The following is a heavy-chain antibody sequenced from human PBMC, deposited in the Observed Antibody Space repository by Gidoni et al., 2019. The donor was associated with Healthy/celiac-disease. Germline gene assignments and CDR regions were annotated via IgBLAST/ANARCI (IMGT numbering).Heavy chain of an antibody. Sequence: EVQLVESGGGLVQPGRSLRLSCAASGFTFDDYAMHWVRQAPGKGVEWVSGISWNSGSIGYAYSVKGRFTISRDNAKNSLYLQMNSLRAEDTALYYCAKDRVTTVTTSWYFDLWGRGTLVTVSS. J-gene: IGHJ2*01. CDR1: GFTFDDYA. V-gene: IGHV3-9*01. CDR3: AKDRVTTVTTSWYFDL. D-gene: IGHD4-17*01. CDR2: ISWNSGSI.